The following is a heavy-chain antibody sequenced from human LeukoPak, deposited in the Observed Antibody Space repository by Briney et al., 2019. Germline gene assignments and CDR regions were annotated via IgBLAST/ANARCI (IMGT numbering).Heavy chain of an antibody. CDR1: GGSFSGYY. D-gene: IGHD1-26*01. Sequence: ASETLSLTCAVYGGSFSGYYWSWIRQPPGKGLEWIGEINHSGSTNYNPSLKSRVTISVDTSKNQFSLKLSSVTAADTAVYYCARWRWEHYFDYWGQGTLVTVSS. CDR3: ARWRWEHYFDY. J-gene: IGHJ4*02. CDR2: INHSGST. V-gene: IGHV4-34*01.